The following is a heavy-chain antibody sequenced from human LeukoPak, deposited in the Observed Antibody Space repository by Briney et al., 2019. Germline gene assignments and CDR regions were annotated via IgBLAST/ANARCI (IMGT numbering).Heavy chain of an antibody. CDR2: INSDGSSP. Sequence: GGSLRLSCAASGFTFSNYWMHWVRQAPGKRLVWVSRINSDGSSPSHAHSVKGRFTIPRDNVQNTLYLQMNSLRAEDAAVYYCARDRGWGDYLFDYWGQGTLVTVPS. V-gene: IGHV3-74*01. D-gene: IGHD4-17*01. J-gene: IGHJ4*02. CDR1: GFTFSNYW. CDR3: ARDRGWGDYLFDY.